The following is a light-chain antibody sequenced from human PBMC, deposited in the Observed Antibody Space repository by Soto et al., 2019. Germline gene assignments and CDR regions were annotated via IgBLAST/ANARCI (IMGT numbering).Light chain of an antibody. CDR3: LQYHNLWA. CDR2: RAS. Sequence: ILITQSPATVSVSPGESATLSCRASQNIYYNVAWYQQRPGQAPRLLIYRASTRAPGVPARFSGSGSGTEFTLTISSLQPEDFTAYSCLQYHNLWAFGQGTKVDIK. CDR1: QNIYYN. V-gene: IGKV3-15*01. J-gene: IGKJ1*01.